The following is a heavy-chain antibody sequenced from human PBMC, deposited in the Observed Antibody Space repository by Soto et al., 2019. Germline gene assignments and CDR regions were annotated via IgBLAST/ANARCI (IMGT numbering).Heavy chain of an antibody. V-gene: IGHV1-69*13. CDR1: GGTFSSYA. CDR2: IIPIFGTS. CDR3: AREIQTVVDYFDY. J-gene: IGHJ4*02. D-gene: IGHD2-15*01. Sequence: SVKVSCKASGGTFSSYAISWVRQAPGQGLEWMGGIIPIFGTSNYAQKFQGRVTITADESTSTAYMELSSLRSEDTAVYYCAREIQTVVDYFDYWGQGTLVTVSS.